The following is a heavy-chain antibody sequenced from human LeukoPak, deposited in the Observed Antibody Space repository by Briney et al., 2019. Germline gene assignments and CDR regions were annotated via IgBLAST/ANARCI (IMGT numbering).Heavy chain of an antibody. D-gene: IGHD5-12*01. CDR2: IYSSGTT. CDR3: AKSNGYGLIDY. Sequence: KPSETLSLTCAVSGASISSSNYYSGWVSPPPGKGLEWIGTIYSSGTTYYHASLKDRLTMYIDPTKNHSSLKFMSVTPPAPAMYYWAKSNGYGLIDYWGQGALVSVSS. J-gene: IGHJ4*02. CDR1: GASISSSNYY. V-gene: IGHV4-39*01.